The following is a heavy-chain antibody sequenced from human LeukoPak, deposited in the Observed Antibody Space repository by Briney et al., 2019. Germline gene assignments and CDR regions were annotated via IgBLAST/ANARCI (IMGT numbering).Heavy chain of an antibody. V-gene: IGHV1-46*01. CDR3: ARDRLYYGDYVGYFDH. Sequence: GASVKVSCKASGYTFTSYYMHWVRQAPGQGLEWMGIINPSGGSTSYAQKLQGRVTMTTDTSTSTAYMELRSLRSDDTAVYYCARDRLYYGDYVGYFDHWGQGTLVTVSS. J-gene: IGHJ4*02. CDR1: GYTFTSYY. CDR2: INPSGGST. D-gene: IGHD4-17*01.